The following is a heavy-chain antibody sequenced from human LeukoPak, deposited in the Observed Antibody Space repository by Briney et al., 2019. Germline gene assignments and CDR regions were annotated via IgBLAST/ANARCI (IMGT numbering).Heavy chain of an antibody. CDR2: ISSSGSTI. J-gene: IGHJ6*02. V-gene: IGHV3-48*03. Sequence: GGSLRLSCAASGFTFSSYEMNWVRQAPGKGLEWVSYISSSGSTIYYADTMKGRFTISRDNAKNSLYLQMNSLRAEDTAVYYCARDRIHYDSSGDYYYYGMDVWGQGTTVTVSS. D-gene: IGHD3-22*01. CDR1: GFTFSSYE. CDR3: ARDRIHYDSSGDYYYYGMDV.